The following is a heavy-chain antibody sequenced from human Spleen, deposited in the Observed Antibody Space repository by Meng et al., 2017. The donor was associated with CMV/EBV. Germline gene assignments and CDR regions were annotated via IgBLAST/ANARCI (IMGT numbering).Heavy chain of an antibody. CDR2: THSGGRT. D-gene: IGHD6-19*01. Sequence: GESLKISCAASGFIVSANVMSWVRQAPGKALEWVSLTHSGGRTYYGDSVKGRFTISRDDSKNTLYLQMNSLRAEDTAVYYCARDVNISAWVLSGWVLGYWGQGTLVTVSS. CDR1: GFIVSANV. V-gene: IGHV3-53*01. CDR3: ARDVNISAWVLSGWVLGY. J-gene: IGHJ4*02.